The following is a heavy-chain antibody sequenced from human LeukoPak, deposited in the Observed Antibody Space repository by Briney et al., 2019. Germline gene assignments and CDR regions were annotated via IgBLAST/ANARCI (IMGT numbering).Heavy chain of an antibody. D-gene: IGHD6-13*01. J-gene: IGHJ4*02. CDR2: IIPIFGTA. V-gene: IGHV1-69*05. CDR3: ARDLGRGIGGYYFDY. Sequence: ASVKVSCKASGGTFSSYAISWVRQAPGQGLEWMGGIIPIFGTANYAQKFQGRVTITTDESTSTAYMELSSLRSEDTAVYYCARDLGRGIGGYYFDYWGQGTLVTVSS. CDR1: GGTFSSYA.